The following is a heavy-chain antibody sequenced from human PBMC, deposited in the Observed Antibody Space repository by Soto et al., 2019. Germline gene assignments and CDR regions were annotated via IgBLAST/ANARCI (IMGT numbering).Heavy chain of an antibody. V-gene: IGHV3-30-3*01. CDR1: GFTFSSYA. CDR3: ARDLARHLWVVTAIGSFDY. Sequence: QVQLVESGGGVVQPGRSLRLSCAASGFTFSSYAMHWVRQAPGKGLEWVAVISYDGSNKYYADSVKGRFTISRDNSKNTLYLQMNSLRAEDTAVYYCARDLARHLWVVTAIGSFDYWGQGTLVTVSS. CDR2: ISYDGSNK. J-gene: IGHJ4*02. D-gene: IGHD2-21*02.